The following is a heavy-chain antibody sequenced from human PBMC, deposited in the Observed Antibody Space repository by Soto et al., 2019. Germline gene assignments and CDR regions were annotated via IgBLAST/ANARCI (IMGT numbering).Heavy chain of an antibody. CDR3: AKGLAYSSGWYHAFGI. CDR2: MYNYGNI. J-gene: IGHJ3*02. V-gene: IGHV4-4*07. Sequence: SEPMPHSCTVADGTIIRYVWHWIRPTAGKGLEWIGRMYNYGNINYHPPLRSRVTLSVDTSKDQVSLKLRSVTTADTGVYYCAKGLAYSSGWYHAFGIGGQGTMVTV. D-gene: IGHD6-19*01. CDR1: DGTIIRYV.